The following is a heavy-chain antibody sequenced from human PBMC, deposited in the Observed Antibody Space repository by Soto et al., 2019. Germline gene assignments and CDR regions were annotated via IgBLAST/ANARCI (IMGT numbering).Heavy chain of an antibody. V-gene: IGHV1-69*13. CDR1: GGTFSSYA. D-gene: IGHD3-10*01. J-gene: IGHJ5*02. CDR3: ASKVMVRGVIGWFDP. Sequence: SVKVSCKASGGTFSSYAISWVRQAPGQGLEWMGGIIPIFGTANYAQKFQGRVTITADESTSTAYMELSSLRSEDTAVYYCASKVMVRGVIGWFDPWGQGTLVTVSS. CDR2: IIPIFGTA.